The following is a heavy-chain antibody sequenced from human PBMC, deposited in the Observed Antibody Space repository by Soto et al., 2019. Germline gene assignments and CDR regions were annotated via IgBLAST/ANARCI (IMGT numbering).Heavy chain of an antibody. J-gene: IGHJ4*02. Sequence: GGSLRLSCVASGITFGGRAMSWVRQAPGEGLEWVSTITDTGGNTKYADSVRGRFTMSRDNSKKTLYLQMNSLRVEDSALYYCARGSTDTYPGSRIFDFWGRGTLVTVSS. CDR1: GITFGGRA. CDR3: ARGSTDTYPGSRIFDF. V-gene: IGHV3-23*01. CDR2: ITDTGGNT. D-gene: IGHD3-10*01.